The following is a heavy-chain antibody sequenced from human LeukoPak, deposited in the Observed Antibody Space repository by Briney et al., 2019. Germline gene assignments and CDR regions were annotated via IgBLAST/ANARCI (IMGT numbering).Heavy chain of an antibody. V-gene: IGHV3-66*01. J-gene: IGHJ3*02. Sequence: GGSLRLSCAASGFTVSSNYMSWVRQAPGKGLEWVSVIYSGGSTYYADSVKGRFTISRDNSKNTLYLQMNSLRAEDTAVYYCARARYYDSSGYTDAFDIWGQGTMVTVSS. D-gene: IGHD3-22*01. CDR2: IYSGGST. CDR3: ARARYYDSSGYTDAFDI. CDR1: GFTVSSNY.